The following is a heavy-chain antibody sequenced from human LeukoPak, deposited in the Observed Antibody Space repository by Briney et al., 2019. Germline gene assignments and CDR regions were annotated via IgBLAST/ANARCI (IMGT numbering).Heavy chain of an antibody. D-gene: IGHD4-11*01. CDR1: GYSFTSYW. CDR2: IYPGDSDT. Sequence: GRSLRLSCKGSGYSFTSYWIGWGRQIPGKGVEWMGIIYPGDSDTRYSPSFQGQVTISADKSISTAYLQWSSLKASDTAMYYCARRLRTTVTTRAFDIWGQGTMVTVSS. J-gene: IGHJ3*02. V-gene: IGHV5-51*01. CDR3: ARRLRTTVTTRAFDI.